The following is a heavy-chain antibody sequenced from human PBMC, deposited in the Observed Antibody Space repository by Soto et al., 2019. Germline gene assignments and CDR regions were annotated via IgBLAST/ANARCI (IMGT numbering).Heavy chain of an antibody. CDR2: IKQDGSEK. J-gene: IGHJ6*03. Sequence: GGSLRLSCAASGFTFSSYWMSWVRQAPGKGLEWVANIKQDGSEKYYVDSVKGRFTISGDNAKNSLYLQMNSLRAEDTAVYYWARFRETSPGRLLLIYYYYMDVGGKGTPVTVSS. CDR1: GFTFSSYW. CDR3: ARFRETSPGRLLLIYYYYMDV. D-gene: IGHD3-10*01. V-gene: IGHV3-7*01.